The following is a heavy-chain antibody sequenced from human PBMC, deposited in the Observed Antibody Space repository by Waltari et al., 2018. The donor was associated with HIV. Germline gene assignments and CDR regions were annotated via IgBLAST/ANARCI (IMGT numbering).Heavy chain of an antibody. J-gene: IGHJ5*02. V-gene: IGHV3-74*01. Sequence: TFTSYWMHWVRQAPGKGLVCVSRINSDGSSTSYADSVKGRFTISRDNAKNTLYLQMNSLKVEDTAVYYCARAYYDSGSNWFDPWGQGTLVTVSS. CDR1: TFTSYW. CDR2: INSDGSST. CDR3: ARAYYDSGSNWFDP. D-gene: IGHD3-10*01.